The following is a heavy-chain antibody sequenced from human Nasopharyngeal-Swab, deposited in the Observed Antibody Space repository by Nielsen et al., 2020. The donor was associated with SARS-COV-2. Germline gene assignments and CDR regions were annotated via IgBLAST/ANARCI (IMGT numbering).Heavy chain of an antibody. CDR1: GASISTYY. Sequence: SETLSLTCTVSGASISTYYWTWLRQPPGKGLEWIAFSYTMWDTTSNPSLTSRVSMSVYTSKSQVSLKLASVAAVDTAVYYCVASQRLADMAVAGYFDYWGQGTLVTVSS. D-gene: IGHD6-19*01. V-gene: IGHV4-59*03. CDR3: VASQRLADMAVAGYFDY. J-gene: IGHJ4*02. CDR2: SYTMWDT.